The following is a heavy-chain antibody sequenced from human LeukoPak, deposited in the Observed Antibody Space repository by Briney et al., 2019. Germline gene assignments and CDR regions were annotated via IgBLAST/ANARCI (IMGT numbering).Heavy chain of an antibody. J-gene: IGHJ4*02. V-gene: IGHV1-2*02. CDR2: INPSSGAT. Sequence: GASVRVSCKASGYTFTGYNVYWVRQAPGQGLGWMAWINPSSGATLYAQKFRGRVTTTRDTSITTAYMELNSLTSDDTAIYYCARRSTDLDYWGQGTLVTVSS. CDR1: GYTFTGYN. D-gene: IGHD5/OR15-5a*01. CDR3: ARRSTDLDY.